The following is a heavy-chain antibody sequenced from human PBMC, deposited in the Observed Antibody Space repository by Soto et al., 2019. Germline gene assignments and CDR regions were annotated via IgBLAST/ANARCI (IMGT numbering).Heavy chain of an antibody. V-gene: IGHV1-69*01. CDR2: IIPIFGTA. J-gene: IGHJ6*02. CDR1: GGTFSSYA. D-gene: IGHD6-19*01. CDR3: ARDGIAVAVLGGYYYGMDV. Sequence: QVQLVQSGAEVKKPGSSVKVSCKASGGTFSSYAISWVRQAPGQGLEWMGGIIPIFGTANYAQKFQGRVTINADESTRTAYMELSSLRSEDTAVYYCARDGIAVAVLGGYYYGMDVWGQGTTVTVSS.